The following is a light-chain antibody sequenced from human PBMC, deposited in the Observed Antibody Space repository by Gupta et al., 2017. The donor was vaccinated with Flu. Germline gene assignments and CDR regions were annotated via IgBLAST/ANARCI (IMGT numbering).Light chain of an antibody. Sequence: IQMTQSPSSLSASVGDRVTISCQASQDIGNNLNWYQHRPGKAPHLLIFDISNLQTGVPSRFSGSESGTNFTLTIGSLQPEDAATYYCQQYEHLWTFGQGTKVEIK. CDR2: DIS. V-gene: IGKV1-33*01. CDR3: QQYEHLWT. J-gene: IGKJ1*01. CDR1: QDIGNN.